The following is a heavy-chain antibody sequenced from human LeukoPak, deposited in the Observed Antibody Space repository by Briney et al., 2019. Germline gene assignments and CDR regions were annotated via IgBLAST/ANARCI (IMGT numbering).Heavy chain of an antibody. V-gene: IGHV1-46*01. J-gene: IGHJ3*02. CDR3: ARVRDGYNDAYDI. CDR2: INPSGGST. CDR1: GYTFTSYY. D-gene: IGHD5-24*01. Sequence: ASVKVSCKASGYTFTSYYMHWVRQAPGQGLEWMGIINPSGGSTNYAQNFQGRVTMTRDTSTSTVYMELSSLRSEDTAVYYCARVRDGYNDAYDIWGQGTMVTVPS.